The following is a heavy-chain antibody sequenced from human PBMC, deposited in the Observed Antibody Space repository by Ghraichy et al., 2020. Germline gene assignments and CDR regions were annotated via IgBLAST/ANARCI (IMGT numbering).Heavy chain of an antibody. V-gene: IGHV4-39*01. J-gene: IGHJ3*02. CDR3: ARHSVDYYDSSGYDAFDI. CDR2: IYYSGST. Sequence: GSLRLSCTVSGGSISSSSYYWGWIRQPPGKGLEWIGSIYYSGSTYYNPSLKSRVTISVDTSKNQFSLKLSSVTAADTAVYYCARHSVDYYDSSGYDAFDIWGQGTMVTVSS. CDR1: GGSISSSSYY. D-gene: IGHD3-22*01.